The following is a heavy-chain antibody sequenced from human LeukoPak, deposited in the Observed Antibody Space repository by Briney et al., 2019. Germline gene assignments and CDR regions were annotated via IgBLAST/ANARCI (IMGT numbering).Heavy chain of an antibody. CDR2: INPNSGGT. CDR1: GYTFTGYY. V-gene: IGHV1-2*02. Sequence: ASVKVSCKASGYTFTGYYMHWVRQAPGQGLEWMGWINPNSGGTNYAQKFQGRVTITADKSTSTAYMELSSLRSEDTAVYYCARDNLWRFDYWGQGTLVTVSS. CDR3: ARDNLWRFDY. J-gene: IGHJ4*02. D-gene: IGHD3-10*01.